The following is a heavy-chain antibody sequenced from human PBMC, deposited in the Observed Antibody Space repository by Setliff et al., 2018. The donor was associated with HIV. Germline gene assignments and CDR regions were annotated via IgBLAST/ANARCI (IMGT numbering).Heavy chain of an antibody. J-gene: IGHJ4*02. CDR3: AGDQKGYSYGYFDP. Sequence: SETLSLTCTSSGDSISAYYWSWIRQPAGKGLEWIGRMHTSGNTNYNPSPKSRVTMSVDTSKNQFSLRLSAVTAADTAVYYCAGDQKGYSYGYFDPWGQGTLVTVSS. D-gene: IGHD5-18*01. V-gene: IGHV4-4*07. CDR2: MHTSGNT. CDR1: GDSISAYY.